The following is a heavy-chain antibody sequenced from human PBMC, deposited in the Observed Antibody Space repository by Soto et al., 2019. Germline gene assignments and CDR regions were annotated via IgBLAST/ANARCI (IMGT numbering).Heavy chain of an antibody. J-gene: IGHJ4*02. Sequence: ASVKVSCKVSGYTLTELSMHWVRQAPGKGLEWMGGFDPEDGETIYAQKFQGRVTMTEDTSTDTAYMELSSLRSEDTAVYYCATDYRYDSSGHPPDYWGQGTLVTVSS. CDR2: FDPEDGET. D-gene: IGHD3-22*01. CDR1: GYTLTELS. CDR3: ATDYRYDSSGHPPDY. V-gene: IGHV1-24*01.